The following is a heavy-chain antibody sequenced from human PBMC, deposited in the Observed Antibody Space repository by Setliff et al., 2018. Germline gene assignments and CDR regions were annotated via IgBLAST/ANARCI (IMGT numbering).Heavy chain of an antibody. CDR1: GYTFTTYG. J-gene: IGHJ3*02. CDR2: IGARNVKT. Sequence: ASVKVSCKASGYTFTTYGISWVRQAPGQGLEWMGWIGARNVKTNYAQKFKDRVTMTTDTSTSTGYMELRSLTSDDTAVYYCARRWETGDQDAYDIWGQGTMVTVSS. V-gene: IGHV1-18*04. D-gene: IGHD7-27*01. CDR3: ARRWETGDQDAYDI.